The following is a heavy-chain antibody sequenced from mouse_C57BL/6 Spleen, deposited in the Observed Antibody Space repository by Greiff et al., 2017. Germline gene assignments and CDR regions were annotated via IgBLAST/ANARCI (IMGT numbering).Heavy chain of an antibody. Sequence: QVQLKESGPGLVAPSQSLSITCTVSGFSLTSYGVHWVRQPPGKGLEWLVVIWSDGSTTYNSALKSRLSISKDNSKSQVFLKMNRLQTDDTAMYYCARHGDYRGDAMDYWGQGTSVTVSS. CDR3: ARHGDYRGDAMDY. D-gene: IGHD2-13*01. V-gene: IGHV2-6-1*01. CDR2: IWSDGST. CDR1: GFSLTSYG. J-gene: IGHJ4*01.